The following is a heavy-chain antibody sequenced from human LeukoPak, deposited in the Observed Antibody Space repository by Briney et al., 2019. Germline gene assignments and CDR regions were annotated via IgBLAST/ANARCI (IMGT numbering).Heavy chain of an antibody. Sequence: PGGSLRLSCAASGFTFSSYWMHWVRQAPGKGLVWVAFISADGTATKCADSVKGRLTISRDNAKNTLYLQMNSLRVDDTAFYYCARDTGEMFDPWGQGTLVTVSS. V-gene: IGHV3-74*03. J-gene: IGHJ5*02. CDR3: ARDTGEMFDP. CDR1: GFTFSSYW. CDR2: ISADGTAT. D-gene: IGHD3-16*01.